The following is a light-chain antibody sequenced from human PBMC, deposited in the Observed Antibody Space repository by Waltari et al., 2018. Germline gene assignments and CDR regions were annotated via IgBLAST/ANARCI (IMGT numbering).Light chain of an antibody. CDR1: SSDVGSYSL. CDR2: EDT. J-gene: IGLJ3*02. CDR3: CSYTLTNTWL. V-gene: IGLV2-23*01. Sequence: QSALTQPASVSGSPGQPITISCTGTSSDVGSYSLVSWYRQHPGEAPRVIIFEDTKRPSGVSNLFSGSKSGNTASLTISGRQAEDEADYYCCSYTLTNTWLFGGGTKLTVL.